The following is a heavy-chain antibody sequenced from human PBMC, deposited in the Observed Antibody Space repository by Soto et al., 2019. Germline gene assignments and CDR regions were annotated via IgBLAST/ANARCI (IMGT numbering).Heavy chain of an antibody. CDR2: ISYDGSNK. Sequence: GGSLRLSCAASGFTFSSYAMHWVRQAPGKGLEWVAVISYDGSNKYYADSVKGRFTISRDNSKNTLYLQMNSLRAEDTAVYYCAREREGYSGSYFDYWGQGTLVTVSS. J-gene: IGHJ4*02. CDR1: GFTFSSYA. CDR3: AREREGYSGSYFDY. V-gene: IGHV3-30-3*01. D-gene: IGHD1-26*01.